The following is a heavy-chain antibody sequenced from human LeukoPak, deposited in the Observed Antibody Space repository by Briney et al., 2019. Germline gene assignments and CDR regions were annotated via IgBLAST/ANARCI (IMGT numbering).Heavy chain of an antibody. J-gene: IGHJ4*02. Sequence: SETLSLTCTVSGASISSYYWSWIRQPPGKGLEWIGYTFRSVTTKYHPSLQSRVSISLDTSKNQFSLDMTSVTVADTAAYYCTTYSDITGSFDHWGQGTLVTVSS. CDR3: TTYSDITGSFDH. D-gene: IGHD3-22*01. CDR2: TFRSVTT. V-gene: IGHV4-59*01. CDR1: GASISSYY.